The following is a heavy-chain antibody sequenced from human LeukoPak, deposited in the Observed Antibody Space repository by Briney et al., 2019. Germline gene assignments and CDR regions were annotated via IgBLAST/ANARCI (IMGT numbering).Heavy chain of an antibody. D-gene: IGHD4-17*01. CDR2: IYHSGST. V-gene: IGHV4-38-2*01. CDR3: ARGGWGHDYGDYQYWFDP. Sequence: SETLSLTCAVSGYSISSGYYWGWIRQPPGKGLEWIGTIYHSGSTYYNPSLKSRVTISVDTSKNQFSLKLSSVTAADTAVYYCARGGWGHDYGDYQYWFDPWGQGTLVTVSS. J-gene: IGHJ5*02. CDR1: GYSISSGYY.